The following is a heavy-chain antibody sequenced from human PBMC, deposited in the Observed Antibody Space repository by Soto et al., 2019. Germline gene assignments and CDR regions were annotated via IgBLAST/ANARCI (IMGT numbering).Heavy chain of an antibody. D-gene: IGHD1-1*01. Sequence: PGGSLRLSCAASGFTFSNAWMSWVRQAPGKGQEWVGRIKSETDGGTTDYAAPVKGRFTISRHDSKNTLYLQINSLKTEDTVVFYCTTGVGYNWNADDAFDFWGQGTMVTVSS. J-gene: IGHJ3*01. CDR3: TTGVGYNWNADDAFDF. CDR1: GFTFSNAW. V-gene: IGHV3-15*01. CDR2: IKSETDGGTT.